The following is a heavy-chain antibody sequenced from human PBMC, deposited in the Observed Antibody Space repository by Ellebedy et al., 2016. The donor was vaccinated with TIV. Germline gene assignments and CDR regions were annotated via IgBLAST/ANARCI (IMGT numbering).Heavy chain of an antibody. Sequence: GESLKISCKGSGYTFTNNWITWVRQMPGKGLEWMGNINPGDSSTNYSPSFQGHVTISVDKSISTAYLQWSSLKASDTAMYYCASAKYYGSGTYAHYLDYWGQGTLVTVSS. CDR1: GYTFTNNW. J-gene: IGHJ4*02. D-gene: IGHD3-10*01. CDR2: INPGDSST. CDR3: ASAKYYGSGTYAHYLDY. V-gene: IGHV5-10-1*01.